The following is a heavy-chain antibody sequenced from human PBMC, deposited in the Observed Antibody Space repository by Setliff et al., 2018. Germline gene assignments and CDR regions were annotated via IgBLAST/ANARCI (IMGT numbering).Heavy chain of an antibody. Sequence: ETLSLSCAASGLTFGTTSMHWVRQAPGKGLEYVSAISGNGDRTYYGDSVKGRFTISRDNSKNTLYLQMGGLRAEDMAVYYCTTWNGRYSEYWGQGTLVTVPS. J-gene: IGHJ4*02. D-gene: IGHD1-26*01. CDR3: TTWNGRYSEY. CDR1: GLTFGTTS. V-gene: IGHV3-64*02. CDR2: ISGNGDRT.